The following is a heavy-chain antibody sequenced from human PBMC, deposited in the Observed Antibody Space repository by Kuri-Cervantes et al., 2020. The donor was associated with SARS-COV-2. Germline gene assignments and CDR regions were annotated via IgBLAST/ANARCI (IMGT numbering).Heavy chain of an antibody. CDR2: ISYDGSNK. Sequence: GGSLRLSCAASGFTFSSYAMHWVRQAPGKGLEWVAVISYDGSNKYYADSVKGRFTISRDSSKNTLYLQMNSLRAEDTAVYYCATTPGDLGYWGQGTLVTVSS. V-gene: IGHV3-30-3*01. CDR3: ATTPGDLGY. CDR1: GFTFSSYA. D-gene: IGHD7-27*01. J-gene: IGHJ4*02.